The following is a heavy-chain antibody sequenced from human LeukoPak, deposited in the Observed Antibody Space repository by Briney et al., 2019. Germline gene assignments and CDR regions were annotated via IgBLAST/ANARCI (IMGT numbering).Heavy chain of an antibody. D-gene: IGHD6-13*01. CDR2: ISGSGGST. CDR1: GFTFSSYG. CDR3: AKGSSWYHSSADY. V-gene: IGHV3-23*01. Sequence: QPGGSLRLSCAASGFTFSSYGMSWVRQAPGKGLEWVSAISGSGGSTYYADSVKGRFTISRDNSKNTLYLQMNSLRAEDTAVYYCAKGSSWYHSSADYWGQGTLVTVSS. J-gene: IGHJ4*02.